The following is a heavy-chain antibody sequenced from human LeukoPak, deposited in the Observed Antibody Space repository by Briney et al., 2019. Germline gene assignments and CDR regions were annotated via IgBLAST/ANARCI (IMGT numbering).Heavy chain of an antibody. D-gene: IGHD1-26*01. CDR1: GFTFHDYA. Sequence: GGSLRLSCAASGFTFHDYAMHWVRQAPGKGLEWVSLITGDGGSTYYADSVKGRFTISRDNSKNSLYLQMNSLRTEDTALYYCAKDLSRGSYKLTPYYFNYWGQGTLVTVSS. CDR2: ITGDGGST. CDR3: AKDLSRGSYKLTPYYFNY. V-gene: IGHV3-43*02. J-gene: IGHJ4*02.